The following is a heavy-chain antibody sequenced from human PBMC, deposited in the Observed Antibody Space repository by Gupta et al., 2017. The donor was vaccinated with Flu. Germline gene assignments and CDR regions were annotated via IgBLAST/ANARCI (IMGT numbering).Heavy chain of an antibody. V-gene: IGHV3-53*04. CDR3: ARGSRWGFYGMDV. J-gene: IGHJ6*02. CDR2: IYASGAT. D-gene: IGHD6-13*01. Sequence: EVQLVESGGGLVQPGGSLRLSCAASGFSVNNNYMNWVRQAPGKGLEWVSVIYASGATFYADSVKGRFTISRYASTNRLFLQMNSLRSEDTAIYYCARGSRWGFYGMDVWGQGTTVAVSS. CDR1: GFSVNNNY.